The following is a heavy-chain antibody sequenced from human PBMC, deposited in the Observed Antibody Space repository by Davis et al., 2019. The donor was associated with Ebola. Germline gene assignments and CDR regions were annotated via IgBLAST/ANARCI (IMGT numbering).Heavy chain of an antibody. CDR2: IYPGDSDT. V-gene: IGHV5-51*01. D-gene: IGHD6-13*01. J-gene: IGHJ4*02. CDR3: ARRQIAAAGTGGFDFDY. CDR1: GYSFTSYW. Sequence: PGGSLRLSCKGSGYSFTSYWIGWVRQMPGKGLEWMGIIYPGDSDTRYSPSFQGQVTISADKSISTAYLQWSSLKASDTAMYYCARRQIAAAGTGGFDFDYWGQGTLVTVSS.